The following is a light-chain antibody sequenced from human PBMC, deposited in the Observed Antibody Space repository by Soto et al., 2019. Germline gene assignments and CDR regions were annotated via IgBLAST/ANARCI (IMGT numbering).Light chain of an antibody. CDR1: QSVSTW. CDR2: DAS. V-gene: IGKV1-5*01. J-gene: IGKJ1*01. Sequence: DIQVTQSRSTLSAPLGDTVTLTCRASQSVSTWLAWYQQTPGKAPKLLMYDASTLESGAPARFSGSGSGTEFTLTISSLQPEDFATYHCQEYRTWTFGQGTKVDIK. CDR3: QEYRTWT.